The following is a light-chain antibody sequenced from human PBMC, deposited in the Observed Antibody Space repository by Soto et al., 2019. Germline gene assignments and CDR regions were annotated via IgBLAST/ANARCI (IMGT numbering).Light chain of an antibody. CDR1: RTVNSQ. CDR3: QQRWDWPLT. V-gene: IGKV3-11*01. Sequence: ENVLTQSPGTLSLSPGERVTLSCRASRTVNSQLAWYQQKPGQAPRLLIYDTFNRAAGIPARFSGSETGTDFTLTINNLEPEDSAVYYCQQRWDWPLTFGGGTKVDIK. J-gene: IGKJ4*01. CDR2: DTF.